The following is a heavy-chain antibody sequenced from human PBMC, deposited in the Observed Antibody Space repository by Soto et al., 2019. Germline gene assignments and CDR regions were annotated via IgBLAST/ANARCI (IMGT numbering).Heavy chain of an antibody. CDR1: GGSITNSGYY. J-gene: IGHJ4*02. CDR2: IYYSGST. Sequence: SETLSLTCNVSGGSITNSGYYWGWIRQPPGKGLEWIGSIYYSGSTYYIPSLRSRVTISMDRTKNQFSLHLNSVTAGDTAVYFCARVRYSDNWHGLIDYWGQGTLVTVSS. D-gene: IGHD4-4*01. CDR3: ARVRYSDNWHGLIDY. V-gene: IGHV4-39*07.